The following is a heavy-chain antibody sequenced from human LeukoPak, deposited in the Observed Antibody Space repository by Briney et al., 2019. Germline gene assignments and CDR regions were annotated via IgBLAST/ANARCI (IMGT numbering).Heavy chain of an antibody. CDR2: IKPDSGDT. Sequence: GASVKVSCKASGYTFSGYYIHWVRQAPGQGLEWTGVIKPDSGDTNYAQKFQGRVTMTRDTSISTAYMELSRLRSDDTAVYYCARDMRIAARPDRHAFDIWGQGTMVTVSS. CDR1: GYTFSGYY. J-gene: IGHJ3*02. CDR3: ARDMRIAARPDRHAFDI. D-gene: IGHD6-6*01. V-gene: IGHV1-2*02.